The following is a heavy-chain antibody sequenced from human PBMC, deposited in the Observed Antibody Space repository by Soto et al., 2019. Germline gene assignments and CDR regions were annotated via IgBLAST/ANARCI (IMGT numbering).Heavy chain of an antibody. CDR2: ISYDGSNK. Sequence: QPGGSLRLSCAASGFTFSSYAMHWVRQAPGKGLEWVAVISYDGSNKYYADSVKGRFTISRDNSKNTLYLQMSSLRAEDTAVYYCARENYGDSFDYWGQGTLVTVSS. CDR3: ARENYGDSFDY. J-gene: IGHJ4*02. V-gene: IGHV3-30-3*01. D-gene: IGHD4-17*01. CDR1: GFTFSSYA.